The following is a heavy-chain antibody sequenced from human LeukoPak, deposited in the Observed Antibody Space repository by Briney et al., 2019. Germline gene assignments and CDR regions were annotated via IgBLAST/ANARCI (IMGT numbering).Heavy chain of an antibody. CDR1: GFTFSSYG. CDR3: AKAVTAMVADY. J-gene: IGHJ4*02. V-gene: IGHV3-30*18. Sequence: GRSLGLSCAASGFTFSSYGMHWVRQAPGKGLEWMAVISYDGGNKYYADSVKGRFTISRDNSKNTLYLQMNSLRAEDTAVYYCAKAVTAMVADYWGQGTLVTVSS. CDR2: ISYDGGNK. D-gene: IGHD5-18*01.